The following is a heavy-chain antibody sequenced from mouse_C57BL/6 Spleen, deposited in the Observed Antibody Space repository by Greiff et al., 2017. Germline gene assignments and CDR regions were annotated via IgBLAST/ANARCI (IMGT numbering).Heavy chain of an antibody. J-gene: IGHJ3*01. CDR2: IWWDDDK. Sequence: QVTLKVSGPGILQPSQTLSLTCSFSGFSLSTFGMGVGWIRQPSGKGLEWLAHIWWDDDKYYNPALKSRLTLSKDTSKNQVFLKIANVDTADTATYYCARIRNYYGSSKGAWFAYWGQGTLVTVSA. CDR3: ARIRNYYGSSKGAWFAY. V-gene: IGHV8-8*01. D-gene: IGHD1-1*01. CDR1: GFSLSTFGMG.